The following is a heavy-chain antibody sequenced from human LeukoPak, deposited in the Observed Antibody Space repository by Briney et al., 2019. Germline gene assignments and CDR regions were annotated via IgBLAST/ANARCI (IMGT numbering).Heavy chain of an antibody. V-gene: IGHV4-59*01. CDR1: GGSISSYY. Sequence: SETLSLTCTVSGGSISSYYWSWIRQPPGKGLEWIGYIYYSGSTNYNPSLKSRVTISVDTSKNQFSLKLSSVTAADAAVYYCARAGYSSSWYYGYWGQGTLVTVSS. CDR3: ARAGYSSSWYYGY. D-gene: IGHD6-13*01. CDR2: IYYSGST. J-gene: IGHJ4*02.